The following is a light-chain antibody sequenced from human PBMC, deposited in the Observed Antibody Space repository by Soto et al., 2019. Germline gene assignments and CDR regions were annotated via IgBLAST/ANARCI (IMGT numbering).Light chain of an antibody. CDR3: SSYTNIGTWV. Sequence: QSFLTQPASVSGSPGQSITISCTGTSSDVGDRNYVSWYQQHPGKAPKLMIYEVNNRPSGVSNRFSGSKSGNTASLTISGLQAEDEADYYCSSYTNIGTWVFGGGTKVTVL. J-gene: IGLJ3*02. CDR1: SSDVGDRNY. CDR2: EVN. V-gene: IGLV2-14*01.